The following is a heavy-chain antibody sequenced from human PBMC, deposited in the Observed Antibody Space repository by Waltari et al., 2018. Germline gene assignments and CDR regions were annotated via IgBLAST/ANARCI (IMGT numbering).Heavy chain of an antibody. CDR1: GISFSQYW. J-gene: IGHJ4*02. D-gene: IGHD6-13*01. V-gene: IGHV3-7*01. CDR3: ARDQADGTIAYFEY. Sequence: EVLLVESGGDLVQPGGSLRLSCATSGISFSQYWMSWVRQSPGKGLEWWATINQDGTDKYYVDSVKGRFTVSRDNAKSSLYLQMNSRRVEDTAIYYCARDQADGTIAYFEYWGQGTLVTVSS. CDR2: INQDGTDK.